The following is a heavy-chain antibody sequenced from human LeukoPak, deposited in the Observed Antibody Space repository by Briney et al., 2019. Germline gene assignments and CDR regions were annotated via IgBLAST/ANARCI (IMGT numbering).Heavy chain of an antibody. CDR1: GFTFSSYA. J-gene: IGHJ4*02. D-gene: IGHD2-15*01. CDR2: ISSNGGST. Sequence: GGSLRLSCAASGFTFSSYAMHWVRQAPGKGLEYVSAISSNGGSTYYANSVKGRFTISRDNSKNTLYLQMGSLRAEDMAVYYCARDGYCSGGSCYELGYWGQGTLVTVSS. V-gene: IGHV3-64*01. CDR3: ARDGYCSGGSCYELGY.